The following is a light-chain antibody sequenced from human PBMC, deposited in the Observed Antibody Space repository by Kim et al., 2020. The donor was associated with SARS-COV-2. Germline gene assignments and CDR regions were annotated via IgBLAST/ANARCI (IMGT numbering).Light chain of an antibody. Sequence: QTVTISCSGSSSNVGASYVIRWYQLLPTAAPNLINNDDNRRPAGAHGRFSGTKCTTSAPLTIAGLQAEDAADYCGQSYDNSLGGCVFGAGTQVTVL. J-gene: IGLJ1*01. CDR1: SSNVGASYV. V-gene: IGLV1-40*01. CDR3: QSYDNSLGGCV. CDR2: DDN.